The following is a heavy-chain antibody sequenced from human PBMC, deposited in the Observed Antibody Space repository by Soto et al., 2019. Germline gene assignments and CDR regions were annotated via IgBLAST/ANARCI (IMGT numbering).Heavy chain of an antibody. CDR2: IKQDGSEK. J-gene: IGHJ6*03. CDR3: ATTSPNIVVVVAAYYYMDV. Sequence: PGGSLRLSCAVSGFTFSDYSMNWVRQAPGKGLEWVANIKQDGSEKYYVDSVKGRFTISRDNAKNSLYLQMNSLRAEDTAVYYCATTSPNIVVVVAAYYYMDVWGKGITVTVSS. D-gene: IGHD2-15*01. CDR1: GFTFSDYS. V-gene: IGHV3-7*01.